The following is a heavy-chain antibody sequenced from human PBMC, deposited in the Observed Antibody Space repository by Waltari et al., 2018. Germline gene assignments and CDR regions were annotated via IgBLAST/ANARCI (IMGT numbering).Heavy chain of an antibody. CDR3: AGGIGVIVMPYFDS. J-gene: IGHJ4*02. CDR2: IYFTGST. V-gene: IGHV4-59*01. Sequence: QVQLQESGPGLVKPSETLSLTCTVSGGSISSFYWSWIRQTPGKGLEWIGYIYFTGSTNYNPSLKSRVSMSIDSSKNQFSLNLSSVTAADTAVYYCAGGIGVIVMPYFDSWGQGTLVTVSS. D-gene: IGHD3-3*01. CDR1: GGSISSFY.